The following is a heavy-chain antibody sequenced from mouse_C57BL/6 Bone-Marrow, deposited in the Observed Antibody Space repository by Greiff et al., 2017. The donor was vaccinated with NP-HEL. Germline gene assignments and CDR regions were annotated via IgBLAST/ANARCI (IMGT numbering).Heavy chain of an antibody. D-gene: IGHD2-3*01. CDR2: ISSGSSTI. Sequence: EVQGVESGGGLVKPGGSLKLSCAASGFTFSDYGMHWVRQAPEKGLEWVAYISSGSSTIYYAGTVKGRFTMSRDNAKNTLFLQMTSLRSEDTAMYYCARGGYYPSFAYWGQGTLVTVSA. CDR3: ARGGYYPSFAY. V-gene: IGHV5-17*01. J-gene: IGHJ3*01. CDR1: GFTFSDYG.